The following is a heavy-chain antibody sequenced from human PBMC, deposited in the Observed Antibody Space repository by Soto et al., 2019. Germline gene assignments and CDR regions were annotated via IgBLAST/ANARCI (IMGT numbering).Heavy chain of an antibody. Sequence: QITLKESGPTLVRPTQTLTLTCTFSGFSLSTGGVGVGWIRQPPGKALEWLALIYWDDDKRYSPSLKSRVTIPQGTSQNHVVLTRTNMDPVDPATYYCVHSRCGGDCLQSYSSHYYYGMDVWGQGTTVTVSS. J-gene: IGHJ6*02. D-gene: IGHD2-21*02. CDR2: IYWDDDK. V-gene: IGHV2-5*02. CDR3: VHSRCGGDCLQSYSSHYYYGMDV. CDR1: GFSLSTGGVG.